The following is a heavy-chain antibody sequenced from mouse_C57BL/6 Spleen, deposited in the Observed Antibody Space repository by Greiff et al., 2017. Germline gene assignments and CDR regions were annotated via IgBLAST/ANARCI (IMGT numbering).Heavy chain of an antibody. CDR2: ISSGGSYT. V-gene: IGHV5-6*01. J-gene: IGHJ2*01. D-gene: IGHD3-3*01. CDR3: ARGRDGDFDY. Sequence: VQLKESGGDLVKPGGSLKLSCAASGFTFSSYGMSWVRQTPDKRLEWVATISSGGSYTYYPDSVKGRFTISRDNAKNTLYLQMSSLKSEDTAMYYCARGRDGDFDYWGQGTTLTVSS. CDR1: GFTFSSYG.